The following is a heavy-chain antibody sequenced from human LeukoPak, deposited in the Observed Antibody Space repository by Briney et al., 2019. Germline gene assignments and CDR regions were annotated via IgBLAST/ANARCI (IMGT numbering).Heavy chain of an antibody. CDR1: GGYFSGYY. Sequence: SETLSLTCAVYGGYFSGYYWSWIRQPPGKGLEWIGEINHSGSTNYNPSLKSRVTISVDTSKNQFSLKLSSVTAADTAVYYCARGGPQLARPGDYWGQGTLVTVSS. CDR3: ARGGPQLARPGDY. V-gene: IGHV4-34*01. CDR2: INHSGST. J-gene: IGHJ4*02. D-gene: IGHD6-13*01.